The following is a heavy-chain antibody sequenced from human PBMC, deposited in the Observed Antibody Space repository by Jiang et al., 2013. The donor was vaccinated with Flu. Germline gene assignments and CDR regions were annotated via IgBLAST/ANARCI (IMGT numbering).Heavy chain of an antibody. Sequence: GAEVKKPGESLKISCKGSGYSFTTSWIGWVRQMPGKGLEWMGIIYPGDSDTRYSPSFQGQVTISADKSISTAYLQWSSLRASDTAIYYCARSLVTYGSGSYQSFDYWGQGTLVTVSS. D-gene: IGHD1-26*01. J-gene: IGHJ4*02. V-gene: IGHV5-51*03. CDR3: ARSLVTYGSGSYQSFDY. CDR2: IYPGDSDT. CDR1: GYSFTTSW.